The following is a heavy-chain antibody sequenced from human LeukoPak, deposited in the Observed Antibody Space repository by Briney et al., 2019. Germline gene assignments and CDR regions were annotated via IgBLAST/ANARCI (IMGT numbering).Heavy chain of an antibody. CDR1: GGTFSSYA. CDR3: ARGLLSGSYVFDY. D-gene: IGHD1-26*01. CDR2: IIPIFGTA. Sequence: GASVKVSCKASGGTFSSYAISWVRQAPGQGLEWVGGIIPIFGTANYAQKFQGRVTITADESTSTAYMELSSLRSEDTAAYYCARGLLSGSYVFDYWGQGTLVTVSS. J-gene: IGHJ4*02. V-gene: IGHV1-69*13.